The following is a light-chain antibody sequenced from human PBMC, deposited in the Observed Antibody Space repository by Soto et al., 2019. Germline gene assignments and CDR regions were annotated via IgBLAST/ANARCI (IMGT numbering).Light chain of an antibody. CDR1: QSIATY. CDR3: QQSYSLPLT. V-gene: IGKV1-39*01. Sequence: DLQMTQSPSSLSASVGDRVTLTCRASQSIATYLNWYQQRPGKAPKLLIYSASTLQSGVPSRFSGSGSGTDFTVTISSLQPEDFATYYCQQSYSLPLTFGQGTRLEIK. J-gene: IGKJ5*01. CDR2: SAS.